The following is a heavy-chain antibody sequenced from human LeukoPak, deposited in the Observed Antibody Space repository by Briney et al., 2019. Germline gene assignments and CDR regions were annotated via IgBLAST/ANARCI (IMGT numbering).Heavy chain of an antibody. V-gene: IGHV4-4*09. CDR2: IYTSGST. CDR3: ARLYYYDSSGYYYHAFDI. D-gene: IGHD3-22*01. CDR1: GGSISSYY. J-gene: IGHJ3*02. Sequence: KPSETLSLTCTVSGGSISSYYWSWIRQPPGKGLEWIGYIYTSGSTNYNPSLKSRVTISVDTSKNQFSLKLSSVTAADTAVYYCARLYYYDSSGYYYHAFDIWGQGTMVTVSS.